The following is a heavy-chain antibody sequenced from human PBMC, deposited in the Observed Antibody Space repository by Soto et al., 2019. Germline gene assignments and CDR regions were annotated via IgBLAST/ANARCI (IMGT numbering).Heavy chain of an antibody. J-gene: IGHJ4*02. D-gene: IGHD2-15*01. V-gene: IGHV3-23*01. Sequence: EVQLLESGGGLVQPGGSLRLSCAASGFTFSSYAMGWVRQAPGKGLEWVSTISGSGGSTYHADSVKGRFTISRDNSKNTLYLQMNILRTEDTAVYYCAKGICSGGNGNFDYWGQGTLVTVSS. CDR2: ISGSGGST. CDR3: AKGICSGGNGNFDY. CDR1: GFTFSSYA.